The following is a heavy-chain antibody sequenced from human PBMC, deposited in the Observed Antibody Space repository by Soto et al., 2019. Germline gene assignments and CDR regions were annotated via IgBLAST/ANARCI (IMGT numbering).Heavy chain of an antibody. CDR3: SGGYYDSSTDY. D-gene: IGHD3-22*01. V-gene: IGHV1-46*01. Sequence: QVQLVQSGAEVKKPGASVKVSCKASGYTFTSYYMHWVRQAPGQGLEWMGIINPSGGSTSYAQKLQGRVTMTRDTSPSTVYMELSSLRSEDPAVFYCSGGYYDSSTDYWGQGTLVTVSS. J-gene: IGHJ4*02. CDR1: GYTFTSYY. CDR2: INPSGGST.